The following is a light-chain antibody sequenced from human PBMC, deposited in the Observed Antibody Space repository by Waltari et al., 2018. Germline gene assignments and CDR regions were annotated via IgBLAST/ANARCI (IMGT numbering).Light chain of an antibody. V-gene: IGLV1-47*01. J-gene: IGLJ2*01. Sequence: QSVLTQPPSASGTPGQTVTISCSGRDSNLGANYVSWFQQLPETAPKLLIYRNDQRPSGVPDRFSGSKSVTSASLAISGLRSEDEASYYCASWDDNLSGSLFGGGTKLTVL. CDR3: ASWDDNLSGSL. CDR1: DSNLGANY. CDR2: RND.